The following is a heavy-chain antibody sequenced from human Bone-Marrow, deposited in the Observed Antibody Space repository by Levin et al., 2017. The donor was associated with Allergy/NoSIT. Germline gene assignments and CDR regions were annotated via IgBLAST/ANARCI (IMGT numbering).Heavy chain of an antibody. CDR2: ISNSGSA. V-gene: IGHV4-59*01. D-gene: IGHD3-3*01. J-gene: IGHJ6*03. CDR1: GGSMSGYY. Sequence: SETLSLICTVSGGSMSGYYWSWIRQSPGKGLEWIGYISNSGSAKYNPSLKSRATVSVVTRKNQFSLELTSVTAADADVDYCARNRYVDFWRGQYTGGYYYMDVWGKGTTVTVSS. CDR3: ARNRYVDFWRGQYTGGYYYMDV.